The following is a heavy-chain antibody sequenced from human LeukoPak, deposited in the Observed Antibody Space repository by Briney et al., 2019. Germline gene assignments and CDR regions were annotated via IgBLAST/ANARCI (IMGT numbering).Heavy chain of an antibody. CDR2: IIPIFGTA. CDR3: ASGGSGSTVYYFDY. V-gene: IGHV1-69*13. Sequence: AVKVSCKASGGTFSSYAISWVRQAPGQGLEWMGGIIPIFGTANYAQKFQGRVTITADESTSTAYMELSSLRSEDTAVYYCASGGSGSTVYYFDYWGQGTLVTVSS. CDR1: GGTFSSYA. J-gene: IGHJ4*02. D-gene: IGHD3-10*01.